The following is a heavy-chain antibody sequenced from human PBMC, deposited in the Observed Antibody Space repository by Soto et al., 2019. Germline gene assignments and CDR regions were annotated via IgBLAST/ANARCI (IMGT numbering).Heavy chain of an antibody. CDR2: ISRSGSLN. V-gene: IGHV3-48*02. CDR1: GFSFSDYS. CDR3: ARDLEYSSSWYYYYGLDV. J-gene: IGHJ6*02. Sequence: GGSLRLSCAASGFSFSDYSMNWVRQAPGKGLEWLSYISRSGSLNYYADSVKGRFTISRDNAKNSLYLEMNSVRDEDTAMYYCARDLEYSSSWYYYYGLDVWGPGTTVTVS. D-gene: IGHD6-6*01.